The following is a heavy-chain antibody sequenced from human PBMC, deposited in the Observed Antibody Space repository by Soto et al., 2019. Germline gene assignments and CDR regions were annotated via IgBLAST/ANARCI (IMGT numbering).Heavy chain of an antibody. CDR2: IFYTGTT. D-gene: IGHD2-15*01. V-gene: IGHV4-39*02. J-gene: IGHJ5*02. CDR1: GGSINYNSYY. CDR3: ARLVVVAPVANA. Sequence: PSETLSLTCSVSGGSINYNSYYWGWIRQPPGKGLEWVGGIFYTGTTYYSPSLKGRVTISVDTSKNSFSLNLTSVTAADTAVYFCARLVVVAPVANAWGQGTLVTVSS.